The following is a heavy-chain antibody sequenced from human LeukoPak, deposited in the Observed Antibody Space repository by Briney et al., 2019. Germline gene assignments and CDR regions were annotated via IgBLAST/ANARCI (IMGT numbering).Heavy chain of an antibody. J-gene: IGHJ5*02. CDR2: IYYSGST. CDR1: GGSFSGHY. V-gene: IGHV4-59*08. CDR3: ARACIAVTGTGINLDWFDP. D-gene: IGHD6-19*01. Sequence: PSETLSLTCAVYGGSFSGHYWSWIRQPPGKGLEWIGYIYYSGSTNYNPSLKSRVTISVDTSKNQFSLKLSSVTAADTAVYYCARACIAVTGTGINLDWFDPWGQGTLVTVSS.